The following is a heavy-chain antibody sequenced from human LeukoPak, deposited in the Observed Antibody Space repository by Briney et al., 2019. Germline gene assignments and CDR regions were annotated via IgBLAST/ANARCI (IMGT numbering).Heavy chain of an antibody. Sequence: AGGSLRLSCAASGFTFSSYAMSWVRQAPGKGLEWVSAISGSGGSTYYADSVKGRFTISRDNSKNTLYLQMNSPRAEDTAVYYCAKDSSVVVPAAIPYWGQGTLVTVSS. D-gene: IGHD2-2*01. CDR2: ISGSGGST. CDR3: AKDSSVVVPAAIPY. V-gene: IGHV3-23*01. J-gene: IGHJ4*02. CDR1: GFTFSSYA.